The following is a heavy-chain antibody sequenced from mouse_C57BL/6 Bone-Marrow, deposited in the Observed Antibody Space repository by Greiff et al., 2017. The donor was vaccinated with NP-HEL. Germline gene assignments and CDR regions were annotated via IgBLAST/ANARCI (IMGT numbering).Heavy chain of an antibody. J-gene: IGHJ1*03. CDR1: GYTFTDYE. V-gene: IGHV1-15*01. CDR2: IDPETGGT. D-gene: IGHD2-3*01. Sequence: QVQLQQSGAELVRPGASVTLSCKASGYTFTDYEMHWVKQTPVHGLEWIGAIDPETGGTAYNQKFKGKAILTADKSSSTADMELRSLTSEDSAVYYCTRYDDGYYGWYFDVWGTGTTVTVSS. CDR3: TRYDDGYYGWYFDV.